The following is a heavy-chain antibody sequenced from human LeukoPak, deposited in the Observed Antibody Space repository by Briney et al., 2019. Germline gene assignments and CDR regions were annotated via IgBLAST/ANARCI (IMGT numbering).Heavy chain of an antibody. CDR3: ARYDNGKDYFDY. D-gene: IGHD1-1*01. Sequence: GGSLRLSCAASGFSVTRNYVSWVRQAPGKGLEWVSLMYSGGGTSYADSVKGRFTISRDTSKNTLYLQMSSLRVEDTALYYCARYDNGKDYFDYWGQGTLVTVSS. CDR1: GFSVTRNY. J-gene: IGHJ4*02. CDR2: MYSGGGT. V-gene: IGHV3-53*01.